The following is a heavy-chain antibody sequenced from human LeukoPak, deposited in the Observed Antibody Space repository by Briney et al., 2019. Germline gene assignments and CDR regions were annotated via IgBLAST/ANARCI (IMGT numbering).Heavy chain of an antibody. CDR3: AKDILSEDIVVVPAAMPGDY. CDR1: GFTFSRYA. Sequence: GGSLRLSCAASGFTFSRYAMSWVRQAPGKGLEWVSAISGSGNSTYYADSVKGRFTISRDNSKNTLYLQMNSLRAEDTAVYYCAKDILSEDIVVVPAAMPGDYWGQGTLVTVSS. V-gene: IGHV3-23*01. D-gene: IGHD2-2*01. J-gene: IGHJ4*02. CDR2: ISGSGNST.